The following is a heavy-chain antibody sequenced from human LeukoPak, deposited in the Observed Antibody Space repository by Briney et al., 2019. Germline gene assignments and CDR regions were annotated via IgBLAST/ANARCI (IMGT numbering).Heavy chain of an antibody. D-gene: IGHD3-9*01. Sequence: GGSLRLSCAASGFTFSSYSMNWVRQALGKGLEWVSSISSSSSYIYYADSVKGRFTISRDNAKDSLYLQMNSLRAEDTAVYYCARSGATKVLRYFDWSDNWFDPWGQGTLVTVSS. CDR3: ARSGATKVLRYFDWSDNWFDP. J-gene: IGHJ5*02. V-gene: IGHV3-21*01. CDR2: ISSSSSYI. CDR1: GFTFSSYS.